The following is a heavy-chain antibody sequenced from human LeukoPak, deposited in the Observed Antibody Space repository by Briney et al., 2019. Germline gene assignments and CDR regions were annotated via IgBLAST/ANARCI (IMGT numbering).Heavy chain of an antibody. D-gene: IGHD1-14*01. CDR3: ARDLYDDNRCFDF. CDR2: IHHSGIT. Sequence: SQTLSLTCTVSVYSISSGYYWGWIRQPPGKGLEWIGSIHHSGITYYNPSLKSRVTISVDTSKNQFSLRVDSVTAADTAVYYCARDLYDDNRCFDFWGQGILVTVSS. V-gene: IGHV4-38-2*02. J-gene: IGHJ4*02. CDR1: VYSISSGYY.